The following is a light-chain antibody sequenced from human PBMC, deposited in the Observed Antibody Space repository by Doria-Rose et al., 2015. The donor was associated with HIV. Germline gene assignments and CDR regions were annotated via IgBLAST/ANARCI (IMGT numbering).Light chain of an antibody. CDR1: QNCSSTY. CDR2: DVS. J-gene: IGKJ1*01. CDR3: HQYGTSWT. V-gene: IGKV3-20*01. Sequence: LTQSPGTLSLSPGERATLSCRASQNCSSTYLAWYQPRPGQAASLFIYDVSTMATGIPDRFIASGSGTDFTLTINRLEPEDFALYYCHQYGTSWTFGQGTKVEI.